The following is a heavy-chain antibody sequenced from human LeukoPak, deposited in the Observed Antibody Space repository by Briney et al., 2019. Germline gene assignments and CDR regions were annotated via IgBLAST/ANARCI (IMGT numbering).Heavy chain of an antibody. CDR2: LDPEDGET. D-gene: IGHD3/OR15-3a*01. J-gene: IGHJ4*02. CDR3: ATSRVGLVIASFDY. Sequence: ASVKVSCKVSGYTLTELSMHWVRQAPGKGLEWMGGLDPEDGETFYAQKFQGRVTMTEDTSTDTAYMELSSLRSEDTAVYYCATSRVGLVIASFDYWGQGTLVTVSS. V-gene: IGHV1-24*01. CDR1: GYTLTELS.